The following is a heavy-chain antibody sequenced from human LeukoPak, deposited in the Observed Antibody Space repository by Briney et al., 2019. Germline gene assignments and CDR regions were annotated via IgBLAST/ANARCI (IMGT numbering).Heavy chain of an antibody. D-gene: IGHD3-10*01. V-gene: IGHV3-23*01. J-gene: IGHJ5*02. CDR2: ISGSGGST. CDR1: GFTFSSDA. CDR3: AKDPTVRGVIPNWFDP. Sequence: GGSLRLSCAASGFTFSSDAMSWVRQAPGKGLEWVSAISGSGGSTYYADSVKGRFTISRDNSKNTLYLQMNSLRAEDTAVYYCAKDPTVRGVIPNWFDPWGQGTLVTASS.